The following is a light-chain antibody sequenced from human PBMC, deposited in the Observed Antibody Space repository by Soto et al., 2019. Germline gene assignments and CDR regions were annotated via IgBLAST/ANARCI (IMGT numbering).Light chain of an antibody. CDR1: QSINNW. J-gene: IGKJ4*01. CDR2: DAS. V-gene: IGKV1-5*01. Sequence: DIQMTQSPSTLSASVGDRVTITCRASQSINNWLAWYQQKPGRAPKLLIYDASTLESGVPSRFSDSGSRTEFTLSISSLQPDDFATYYCQQYHTYLSFGGGTKVEIK. CDR3: QQYHTYLS.